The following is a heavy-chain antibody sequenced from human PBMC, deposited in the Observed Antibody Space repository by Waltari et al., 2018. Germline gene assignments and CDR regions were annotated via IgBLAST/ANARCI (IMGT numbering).Heavy chain of an antibody. CDR3: ARGGVVITRAFDY. CDR1: GGSISSYY. Sequence: QVQLQESGPGLVKPSETLSLTCTVSGGSISSYYWSWIRQPPGKGLEWIGYIYYSGSTNYNPPLKSRVTISVDTSKNQFSLKLSSVTAADTAVYYCARGGVVITRAFDYWGQGTLVTVSS. J-gene: IGHJ4*02. CDR2: IYYSGST. D-gene: IGHD3-3*01. V-gene: IGHV4-59*01.